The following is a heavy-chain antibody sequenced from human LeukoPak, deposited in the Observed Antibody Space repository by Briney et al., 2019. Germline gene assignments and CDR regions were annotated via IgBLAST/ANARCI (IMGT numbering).Heavy chain of an antibody. J-gene: IGHJ3*02. CDR2: IKRDGSER. Sequence: GGSLRLSCAASGFTFSSYWMTWVRQAPGKGLEWVGNIKRDGSERYYVDSVKGRFTISRDNSKNTLYLQMNSLRAEDTALYYCANRYSPHDAFDIWGQGTMVSVSS. V-gene: IGHV3-7*03. CDR3: ANRYSPHDAFDI. D-gene: IGHD3-16*02. CDR1: GFTFSSYW.